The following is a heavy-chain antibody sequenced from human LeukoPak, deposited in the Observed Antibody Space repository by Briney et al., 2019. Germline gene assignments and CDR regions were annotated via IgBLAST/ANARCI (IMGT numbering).Heavy chain of an antibody. Sequence: PGGSLRLSCAASGFTFSSYAMSWVRQAPGKGLEWVSAISGSGGSTGYADSVKGRFTISRDNAKNTLYLQMNSLRAEDTAVYYCARVGEPPGIWFGESADAFDIWGQGTMGTVSS. CDR3: ARVGEPPGIWFGESADAFDI. V-gene: IGHV3-23*01. CDR2: ISGSGGST. J-gene: IGHJ3*02. CDR1: GFTFSSYA. D-gene: IGHD3-10*01.